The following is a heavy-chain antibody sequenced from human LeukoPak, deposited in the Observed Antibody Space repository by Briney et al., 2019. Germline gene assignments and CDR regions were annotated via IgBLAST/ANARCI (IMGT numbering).Heavy chain of an antibody. CDR3: AKMKRTSNWYPIDY. J-gene: IGHJ4*02. CDR2: IYTGGST. Sequence: GSLRLSCAASGFTVSSNYMTWVRQAPGKGLEWVSVIYTGGSTYYADSVKGRFTISRDNSKNTLCLQMNSLRAEDTAVYYCAKMKRTSNWYPIDYWGQGTLVTVSS. D-gene: IGHD6-13*01. V-gene: IGHV3-53*01. CDR1: GFTVSSNY.